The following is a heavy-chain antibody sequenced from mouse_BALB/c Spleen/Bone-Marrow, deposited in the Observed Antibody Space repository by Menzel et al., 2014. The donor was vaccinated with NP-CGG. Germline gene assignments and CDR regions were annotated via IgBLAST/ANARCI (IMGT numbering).Heavy chain of an antibody. CDR2: IHPGSGGT. CDR1: GYAFTNYL. Sequence: QVHLQQSGAELVRPGASVKLSCTASGYAFTNYLIDWVKQRPGQGLEWIGVIHPGSGGTNYNEKFKGKATLTAYKSSSTAYMQRSSRTSDDAAVYFCANRDDYAMDYWGQGTSVTVSS. J-gene: IGHJ4*01. D-gene: IGHD2-14*01. CDR3: ANRDDYAMDY. V-gene: IGHV1-54*03.